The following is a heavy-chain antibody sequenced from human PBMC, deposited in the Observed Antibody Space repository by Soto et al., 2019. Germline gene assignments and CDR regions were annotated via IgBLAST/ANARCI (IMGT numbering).Heavy chain of an antibody. CDR3: VRQGIPVAAATRRYYGLDV. J-gene: IGHJ6*02. Sequence: LGESLKISCKGSGYSLSTFWITWVRQMPGKGLEWMGRIDPSDSYTNYSPSFQGPVTISVDKSISTAYLQWSSLKASDTAMYFCVRQGIPVAAATRRYYGLDVWGQGTTVTAP. CDR2: IDPSDSYT. V-gene: IGHV5-10-1*01. CDR1: GYSLSTFW. D-gene: IGHD6-19*01.